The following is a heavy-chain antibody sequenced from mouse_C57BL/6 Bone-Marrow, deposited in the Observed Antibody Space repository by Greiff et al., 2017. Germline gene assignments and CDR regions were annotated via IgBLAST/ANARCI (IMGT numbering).Heavy chain of an antibody. J-gene: IGHJ2*01. CDR1: GYTFTRYW. V-gene: IGHV1-55*01. D-gene: IGHD2-3*01. CDR3: ARRGWLLRDFDY. Sequence: QVQLQQPGAELVKPGASVKMSCKASGYTFTRYWITWVQQRPGQGLEWIGDIYPGSGSTNYNEKFKRKATLTVDKSSSTAYMKRSSRTSEDSAGYDCARRGWLLRDFDYWGQGTTLTVSS. CDR2: IYPGSGST.